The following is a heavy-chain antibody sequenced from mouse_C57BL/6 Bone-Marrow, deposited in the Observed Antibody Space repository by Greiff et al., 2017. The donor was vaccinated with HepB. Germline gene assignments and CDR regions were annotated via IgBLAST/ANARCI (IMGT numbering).Heavy chain of an antibody. D-gene: IGHD1-1*01. J-gene: IGHJ3*01. CDR3: ARDPPYYYGSSPFAY. V-gene: IGHV1-81*01. CDR1: GYTFTSYG. CDR2: IYPRSGNT. Sequence: QVQLKESGAELARPGASVKLSCKASGYTFTSYGISWVKQSTGQGLEWIGEIYPRSGNTYYNEKFKGKATLTADKSSSTAYMELRSLTSEDSAVYFCARDPPYYYGSSPFAYWGQGTLVTVSA.